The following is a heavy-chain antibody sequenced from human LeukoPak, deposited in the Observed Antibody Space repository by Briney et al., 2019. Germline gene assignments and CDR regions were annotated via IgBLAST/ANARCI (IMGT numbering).Heavy chain of an antibody. CDR2: ISYDGSNK. CDR1: GFTFSSYA. D-gene: IGHD4-11*01. V-gene: IGHV3-30-3*01. J-gene: IGHJ4*02. Sequence: GGPLRLSCAASGFTFSSYAMHWVRQAPGKALEWVGVISYDGSNKYYADSVKGRFTISRDNSKNTLYLQINSLRAEDTAVYYCARDATTVLVFDYWGQGTLVTVSS. CDR3: ARDATTVLVFDY.